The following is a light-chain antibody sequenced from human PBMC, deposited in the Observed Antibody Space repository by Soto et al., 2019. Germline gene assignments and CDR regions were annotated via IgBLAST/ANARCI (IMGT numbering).Light chain of an antibody. CDR2: EVS. J-gene: IGLJ1*01. CDR3: SSYTSSSTRV. Sequence: QSVLTQPASVSGSPGQSITISCTGTSSDVGAYDFVSWYQQHPDKASKLMIYEVSNRPSGVSNRFSGSKSVNTATLTISGLQAEDEADYYCSSYTSSSTRVFGTGTTVTVL. V-gene: IGLV2-14*03. CDR1: SSDVGAYDF.